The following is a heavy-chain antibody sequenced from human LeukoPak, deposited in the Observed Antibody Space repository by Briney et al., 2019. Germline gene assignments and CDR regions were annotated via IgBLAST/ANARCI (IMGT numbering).Heavy chain of an antibody. CDR2: IHYSGST. CDR1: GGSISSGDYY. J-gene: IGHJ6*02. Sequence: PSETLSLTCTVSGGSISSGDYYWSWIRQPPGKGLEWIGYIHYSGSTYYNPSLKSRVTISVDTSKNQFSLKLSSVTAADTAVYYCGRTGDYYYYGMDVWGQGTTVTVSS. V-gene: IGHV4-30-4*01. CDR3: GRTGDYYYYGMDV.